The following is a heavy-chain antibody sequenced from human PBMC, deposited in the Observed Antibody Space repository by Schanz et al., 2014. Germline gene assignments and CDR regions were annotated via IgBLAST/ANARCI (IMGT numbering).Heavy chain of an antibody. Sequence: QVQLVQSGSELKKPGASVKVSCKASGYTFARYDMNWVRQAPGQGLEWMGWINTNTANPTYAQGFTGRFVYTLDAXVTAAYLEISSLKAEDNAVYYCARGYSSYSHFDYWGQGALVTVSS. CDR2: INTNTANP. CDR1: GYTFARYD. V-gene: IGHV7-4-1*02. CDR3: ARGYSSYSHFDY. J-gene: IGHJ4*02. D-gene: IGHD5-12*01.